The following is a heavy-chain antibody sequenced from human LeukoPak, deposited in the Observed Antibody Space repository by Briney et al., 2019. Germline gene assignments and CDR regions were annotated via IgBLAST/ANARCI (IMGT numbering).Heavy chain of an antibody. Sequence: ASVKVSCKVSGYTLTELPMHWVRQAPGKGLEWMGGFDPEDGETIYAQKFQGRVTMTEDTSTDTAYMELSSLRSEDTAVYYCATLSYVWEPRNYYYYGMDVWGQGTTVTVSS. CDR2: FDPEDGET. CDR1: GYTLTELP. D-gene: IGHD3-16*01. CDR3: ATLSYVWEPRNYYYYGMDV. J-gene: IGHJ6*02. V-gene: IGHV1-24*01.